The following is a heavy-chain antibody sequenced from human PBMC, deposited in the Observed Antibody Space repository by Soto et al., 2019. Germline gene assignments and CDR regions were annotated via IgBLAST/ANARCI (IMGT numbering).Heavy chain of an antibody. V-gene: IGHV1-8*01. D-gene: IGHD3-10*01. J-gene: IGHJ4*02. CDR2: MNPDNGHT. CDR3: ARASGWFPYN. Sequence: QVQLVQSGAEVKKPGASVKVSCKASGYTFTNYDINWVRQATGQGLEWMGWMNPDNGHTGYAQRFQXXVXMXXNTSIGTAYMELSSLTSEDTAVYYCARASGWFPYNWGQGTLVTVSS. CDR1: GYTFTNYD.